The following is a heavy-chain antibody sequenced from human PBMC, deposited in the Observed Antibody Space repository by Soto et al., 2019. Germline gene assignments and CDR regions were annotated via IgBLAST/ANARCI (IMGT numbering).Heavy chain of an antibody. D-gene: IGHD3-22*01. Sequence: QTWSLSCTVSGDSISGGCYYWRWLRQHPGRGREWIGNIYHTGSTDFNPSLKSRLNISVYTSKNQFYLKLTSLTAADTSVYYFARLGNGYDTGPLFYFKLWGRATVV. CDR2: IYHTGST. J-gene: IGHJ2*01. V-gene: IGHV4-31*03. CDR3: ARLGNGYDTGPLFYFKL. CDR1: GDSISGGCYY.